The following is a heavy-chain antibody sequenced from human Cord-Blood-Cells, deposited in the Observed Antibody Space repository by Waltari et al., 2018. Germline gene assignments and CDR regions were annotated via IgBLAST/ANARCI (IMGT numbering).Heavy chain of an antibody. CDR2: IIPIFSTA. D-gene: IGHD5-12*01. CDR3: AREVATMGAFDS. CDR1: GGTFRSYA. Sequence: QVQLVQSGAEVKKPGPSVKVSCKASGGTFRSYAISWVRQAPGQGLGWMGGIIPIFSTANYAQKFQGRVTSTADESTSTAYMELSSRRSEDTAVYYCAREVATMGAFDSWGQGTMVTVSS. J-gene: IGHJ3*02. V-gene: IGHV1-69*01.